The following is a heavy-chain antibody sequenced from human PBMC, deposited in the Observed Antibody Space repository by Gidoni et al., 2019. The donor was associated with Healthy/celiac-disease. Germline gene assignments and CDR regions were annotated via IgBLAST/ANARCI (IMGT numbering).Heavy chain of an antibody. J-gene: IGHJ4*02. D-gene: IGHD3-10*01. Sequence: EVQLVEPAGGLVQPGGSLRLSCAAPGFTLSCYAMHWVSQAPGKGLEWVSYISSSGSTIYYADSVKGRFTISRDNAKNSLYLQMNSLRAEDTAVYYCARERGRITMVRGVIPDFDYWGQGTLVTVSS. CDR2: ISSSGSTI. CDR1: GFTLSCYA. V-gene: IGHV3-48*03. CDR3: ARERGRITMVRGVIPDFDY.